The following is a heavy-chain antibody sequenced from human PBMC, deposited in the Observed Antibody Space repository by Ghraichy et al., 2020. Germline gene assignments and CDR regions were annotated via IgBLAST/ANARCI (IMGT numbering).Heavy chain of an antibody. Sequence: SQTLSLTCTVSGYSITSNSCYWGWIRQPPGKGLEWIGSLYYTGTSHYSPSLNSRVTISADTSRNQFSLKLSSVTAADTAVYYCLRLGNSYSGRASDSWGQGILVTVSS. CDR1: GYSITSNSCY. CDR3: LRLGNSYSGRASDS. V-gene: IGHV4-39*01. D-gene: IGHD2-15*01. J-gene: IGHJ4*02. CDR2: LYYTGTS.